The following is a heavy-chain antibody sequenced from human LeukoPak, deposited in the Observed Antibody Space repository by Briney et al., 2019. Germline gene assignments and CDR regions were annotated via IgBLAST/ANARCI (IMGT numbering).Heavy chain of an antibody. CDR3: ARVLQLGGGWFDP. V-gene: IGHV6-1*01. CDR1: GDSVSSNSAA. Sequence: SQTLSLTCAISGDSVSSNSAAWNWIRQSPLRGLEWLGRTYYRSKWYNDYAVSVKSRITINPDTSKNQFSLQLNSVTPENTAVYYCARVLQLGGGWFDPWGQGTLVTVSS. D-gene: IGHD5-18*01. CDR2: TYYRSKWYN. J-gene: IGHJ5*02.